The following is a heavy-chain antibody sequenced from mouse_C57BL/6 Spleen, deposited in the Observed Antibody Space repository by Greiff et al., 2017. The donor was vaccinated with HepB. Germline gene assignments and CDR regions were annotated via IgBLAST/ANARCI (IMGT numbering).Heavy chain of an antibody. CDR2: IYPRDGST. CDR1: GYTFTSYD. Sequence: QVQLQQSGPELVKPGASVKLSCKASGYTFTSYDINWVKQRPGQGLEWIGWIYPRDGSTKYNEKFKGKATLTVDTSSSTAYMELHSLTSEDSAVYFCAREEIYYDYDETWFAYWGQGTLSLSLQ. J-gene: IGHJ3*01. CDR3: AREEIYYDYDETWFAY. D-gene: IGHD2-4*01. V-gene: IGHV1-85*01.